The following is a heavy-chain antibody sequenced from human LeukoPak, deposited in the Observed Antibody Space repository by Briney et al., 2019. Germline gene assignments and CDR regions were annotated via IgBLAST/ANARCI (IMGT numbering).Heavy chain of an antibody. V-gene: IGHV1-2*02. CDR3: ARVPIKPYYDFWSGYPHAFDI. CDR2: INPNSGGT. D-gene: IGHD3-3*01. J-gene: IGHJ3*02. CDR1: GYTSTGYY. Sequence: ASVKVSCKASGYTSTGYYMHWVRQAPGQGLEWMGWINPNSGGTNYAQKFQGRVTMTRDTSISTAYMELSRLRSDDTAVYYCARVPIKPYYDFWSGYPHAFDIWGQGTMVTVSS.